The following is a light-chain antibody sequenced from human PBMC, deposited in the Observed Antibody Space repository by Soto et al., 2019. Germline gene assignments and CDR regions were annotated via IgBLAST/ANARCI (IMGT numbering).Light chain of an antibody. Sequence: EVVLTQSPVTLSLSPGARATLSCRASQSLRGLLAWYEQKPGQAPRLLIYEAYNTATGIPPRFSGSGSGTDFTLTISSLEPEDSAVYYCQQRHMWPITFGQGTRVEIK. CDR2: EAY. J-gene: IGKJ5*01. CDR1: QSLRGL. CDR3: QQRHMWPIT. V-gene: IGKV3-11*01.